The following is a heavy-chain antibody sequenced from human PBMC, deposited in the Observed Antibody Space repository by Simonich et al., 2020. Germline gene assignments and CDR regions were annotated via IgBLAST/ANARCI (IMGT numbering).Heavy chain of an antibody. V-gene: IGHV1-2*06. CDR3: ARDGGNCSGGSCYWYFDL. D-gene: IGHD2-15*01. CDR1: GYTFTGYY. CDR2: VHHNRGGT. J-gene: IGHJ2*01. Sequence: QVQLVQSGAEVKKPGASVKVSCKASGYTFTGYYMHWVRQAPGKRLEWMGRVHHNRGGTKEAQKYQGRVTMTQDTSISTAYMELSRLRAADTAVYYCARDGGNCSGGSCYWYFDLWGRGTLVTVSS.